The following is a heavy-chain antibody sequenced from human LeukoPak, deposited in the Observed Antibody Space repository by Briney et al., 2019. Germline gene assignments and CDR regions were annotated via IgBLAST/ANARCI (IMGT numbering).Heavy chain of an antibody. V-gene: IGHV3-48*03. J-gene: IGHJ4*02. CDR1: GFTFSSYE. CDR3: ARVWYQLLPALDY. D-gene: IGHD2-2*01. Sequence: PGGSLRLSCAASGFTFSSYEMNWVRQAPGKGLEWVSYISSSGSTIYYADSVKGRFTISRDNAKNSLYLQMNSLRAEDTAVYYCARVWYQLLPALDYWGQGTLVTVSS. CDR2: ISSSGSTI.